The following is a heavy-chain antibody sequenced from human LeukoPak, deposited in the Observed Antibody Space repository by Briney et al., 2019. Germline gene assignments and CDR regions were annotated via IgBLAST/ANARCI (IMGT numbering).Heavy chain of an antibody. J-gene: IGHJ4*02. CDR2: IKSKSDGGTT. Sequence: GGSLRLSCAASGFSFSRAWMSWVRQTPGKGLEWVGRIKSKSDGGTTDYAAPVKGRFTISRDDSKNTLFLQVNSLKIEDTAVYYCTTVTLRPVGLWGQGTLVTVSS. D-gene: IGHD3-10*01. V-gene: IGHV3-15*05. CDR3: TTVTLRPVGL. CDR1: GFSFSRAW.